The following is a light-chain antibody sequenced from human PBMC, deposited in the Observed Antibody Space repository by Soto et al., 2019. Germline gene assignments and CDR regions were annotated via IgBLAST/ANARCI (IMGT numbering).Light chain of an antibody. Sequence: QSALTQPPSASGSPGQSVTISCTGSSSDVGGNDLVSWYQQRPGKAPQLIISAVNKRPSGVPDRFSGSKSANTASLTVSGLQPEDEADYYCCSYAGRNTVIFGGGTQLTVL. V-gene: IGLV2-8*01. CDR2: AVN. J-gene: IGLJ7*01. CDR1: SSDVGGNDL. CDR3: CSYAGRNTVI.